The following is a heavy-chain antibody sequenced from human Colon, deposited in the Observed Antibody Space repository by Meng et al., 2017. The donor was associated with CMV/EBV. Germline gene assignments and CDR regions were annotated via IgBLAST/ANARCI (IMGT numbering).Heavy chain of an antibody. D-gene: IGHD2-21*01. CDR1: GITFSDYA. V-gene: IGHV3-23*01. CDR3: VKGRASPGTSYFDL. J-gene: IGHJ4*02. Sequence: GESLKISCATSGITFSDYALSWVRQAPGKGLEWVSSINARGSTTYYADSVKGRLTISRDKSNNTMYVQMNSLRVEDTAIYYCVKGRASPGTSYFDLWGQGTLVTVSS. CDR2: INARGSTT.